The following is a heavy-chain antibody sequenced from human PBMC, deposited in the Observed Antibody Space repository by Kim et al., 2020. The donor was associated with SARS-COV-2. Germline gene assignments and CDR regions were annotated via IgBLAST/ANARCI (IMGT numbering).Heavy chain of an antibody. D-gene: IGHD6-19*01. CDR3: ARDSTRGHIAVAPFDP. V-gene: IGHV3-48*02. Sequence: ATGRFTTSRDNAKNSLYLQMNSLRDEDTAVYYCARDSTRGHIAVAPFDPWGQGTLVTVSS. J-gene: IGHJ5*02.